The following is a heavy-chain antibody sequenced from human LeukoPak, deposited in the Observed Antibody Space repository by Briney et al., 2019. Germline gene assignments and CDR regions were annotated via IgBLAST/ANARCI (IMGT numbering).Heavy chain of an antibody. CDR3: ARGGVGAKSRYYGMDV. J-gene: IGHJ6*02. CDR1: GFTFSSYS. CDR2: ISSSSSYI. V-gene: IGHV3-21*01. D-gene: IGHD1-26*01. Sequence: PGGSLRLSCAASGFTFSSYSMNWVRQAPGKGLEWVSSISSSSSYIYYADSVKGRFTISRDNAKNSLYLQMNSLRAEDTAVYYCARGGVGAKSRYYGMDVWGQGTTVTVSS.